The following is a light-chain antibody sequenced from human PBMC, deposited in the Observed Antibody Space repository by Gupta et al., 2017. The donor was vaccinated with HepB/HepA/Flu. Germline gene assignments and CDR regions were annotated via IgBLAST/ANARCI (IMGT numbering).Light chain of an antibody. J-gene: IGKJ4*01. CDR3: QQSDITPLT. CDR1: QSISTC. CDR2: TAS. V-gene: IGKV1-39*01. Sequence: DIQMTQSPSSLSAFVGDRVTITCRASQSISTCLNWYQQKAGRAPKLLIYTASSLQSGVPSRFSGSGSGTDFTLTISSLQPEDFATYYCQQSDITPLTFGAGTKLELK.